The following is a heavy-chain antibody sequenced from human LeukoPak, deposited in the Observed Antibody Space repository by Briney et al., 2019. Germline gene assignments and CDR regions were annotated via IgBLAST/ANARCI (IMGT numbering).Heavy chain of an antibody. Sequence: GGSLRLSCAASGFTFSSYAMNWVPQAPGKGLEWVSGISNSGGSTYYADSVKGRFTISRDNSKNTMYLQMNSLRAEDTAVYYCAKETSSSFDYWGQGTLVTVSS. CDR3: AKETSSSFDY. D-gene: IGHD6-6*01. V-gene: IGHV3-23*01. CDR2: ISNSGGST. J-gene: IGHJ4*02. CDR1: GFTFSSYA.